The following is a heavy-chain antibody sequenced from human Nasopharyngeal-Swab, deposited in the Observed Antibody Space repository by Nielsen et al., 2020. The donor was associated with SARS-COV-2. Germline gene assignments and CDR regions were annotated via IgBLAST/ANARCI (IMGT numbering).Heavy chain of an antibody. CDR3: AKALERELPRYSDF. CDR1: GFSFTNYA. CDR2: VGIPGDT. J-gene: IGHJ4*02. Sequence: GESLKISCAASGFSFTNYAMYWVRQATGKGLEWVSAVGIPGDTYYAGSVKGRFTISRDTSKNTLYLQMSSLRAEDTALYYCAKALERELPRYSDFWGQGTLVTVSS. D-gene: IGHD1-7*01. V-gene: IGHV3-13*01.